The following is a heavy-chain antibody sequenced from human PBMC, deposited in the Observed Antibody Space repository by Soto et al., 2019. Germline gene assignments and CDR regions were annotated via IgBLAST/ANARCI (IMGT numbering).Heavy chain of an antibody. Sequence: SETLSLTCTVSGGSISSSSYYWGWIRQPPGKGLEWVGCIYYSGSTDYNPSLKSRLTISLDTSKKQFSLRLTSVTAADTAVYFCARGGWHYFDQWGQGTLVTVSS. J-gene: IGHJ4*02. CDR3: ARGGWHYFDQ. V-gene: IGHV4-39*07. CDR1: GGSISSSSYY. CDR2: IYYSGST.